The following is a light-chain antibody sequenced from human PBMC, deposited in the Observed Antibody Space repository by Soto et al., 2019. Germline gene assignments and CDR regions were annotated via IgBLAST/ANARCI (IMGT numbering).Light chain of an antibody. J-gene: IGKJ1*01. CDR2: GAS. CDR3: RQYNNWPQT. Sequence: EIVMTQSPATLSVSPGERATLSCRASQSVSSNLAWYQQKPGQAPRLLIYGASTRATGIPARFSGSGSGTEFTLTISSLQSEDLAVDYCRQYNNWPQTFGQGTKVDIK. CDR1: QSVSSN. V-gene: IGKV3-15*01.